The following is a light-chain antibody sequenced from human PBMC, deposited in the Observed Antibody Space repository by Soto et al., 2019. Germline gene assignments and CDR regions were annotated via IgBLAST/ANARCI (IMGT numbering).Light chain of an antibody. J-gene: IGLJ1*01. V-gene: IGLV2-14*01. CDR1: SSDVGGYEY. CDR3: SSFTSNYFYV. CDR2: AVT. Sequence: QSALTQPPSASGSPGQSVTISCTGTSSDVGGYEYVSWYQQYPGKAPKLIIYAVTERPSGVSTRFSASRSAYTASLTISGLQAEDEADYYCSSFTSNYFYVFGPGTKLTVL.